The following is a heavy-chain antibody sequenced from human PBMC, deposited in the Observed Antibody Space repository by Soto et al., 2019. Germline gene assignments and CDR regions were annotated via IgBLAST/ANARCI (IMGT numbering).Heavy chain of an antibody. CDR1: GFTFSSYA. V-gene: IGHV3-30-3*01. Sequence: GGSLRLSCAASGFTFSSYAMHWVRQAPDKGLEWVAVISYDGSNKYYADSVKGRFTISRDNSKNTLYLQMNSLRAEDTAVYYCARDGGVIGYDYGAFDYWGQGTLVTVSS. J-gene: IGHJ4*02. CDR2: ISYDGSNK. D-gene: IGHD5-12*01. CDR3: ARDGGVIGYDYGAFDY.